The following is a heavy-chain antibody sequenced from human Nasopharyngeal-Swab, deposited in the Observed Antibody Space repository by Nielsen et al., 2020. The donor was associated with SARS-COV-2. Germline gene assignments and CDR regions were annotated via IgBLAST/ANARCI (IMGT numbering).Heavy chain of an antibody. CDR3: AREEAFRSRDGYNYNGFDY. J-gene: IGHJ4*02. CDR1: GGTFSSYA. Sequence: SVKVSCKASGGTFSSYAISWVRQAPGQGLEWMGRIIPILGIANYAQKFQGRVTITADKSTSTAYMELSSLRSEDTAVYYCAREEAFRSRDGYNYNGFDYWGQGTLVTVSS. D-gene: IGHD5-24*01. V-gene: IGHV1-69*04. CDR2: IIPILGIA.